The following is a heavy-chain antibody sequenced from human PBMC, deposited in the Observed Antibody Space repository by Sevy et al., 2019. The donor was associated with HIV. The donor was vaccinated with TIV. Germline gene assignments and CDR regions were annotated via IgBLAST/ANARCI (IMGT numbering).Heavy chain of an antibody. CDR2: ISGGSGYK. CDR3: ARSPYCGGDCYSPDYWYFDI. CDR1: GFTFSSYS. J-gene: IGHJ2*01. D-gene: IGHD2-21*02. Sequence: GGSLRLSCVASGFTFSSYSMNWVRQAPGKGLEWVSFISGGSGYKYHADSVKGRFTISRDNAKDSLYLQMNSLRAEDTAVYYCARSPYCGGDCYSPDYWYFDIWGRGTQVTVSS. V-gene: IGHV3-21*01.